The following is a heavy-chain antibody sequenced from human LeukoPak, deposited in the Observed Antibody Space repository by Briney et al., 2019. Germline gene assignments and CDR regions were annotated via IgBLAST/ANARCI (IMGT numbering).Heavy chain of an antibody. CDR2: IYPGDSAT. J-gene: IGHJ4*02. Sequence: GESLKISCKGSGYSFTSYRIGWVRQMPGKGLEWMGIIYPGDSATRYSPSFQGQVTISADKSISTAYLQWSGLKASDTAIYYCARRGPDTSDLYYFDYWGQGTLVTVSS. D-gene: IGHD6-19*01. CDR3: ARRGPDTSDLYYFDY. CDR1: GYSFTSYR. V-gene: IGHV5-51*01.